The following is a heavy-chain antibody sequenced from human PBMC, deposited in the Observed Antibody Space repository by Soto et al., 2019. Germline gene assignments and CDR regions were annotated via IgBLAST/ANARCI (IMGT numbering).Heavy chain of an antibody. J-gene: IGHJ6*02. CDR3: ARAPTRKYYAFWSGFREHGMDV. CDR1: GYPFTSYG. D-gene: IGHD3-3*01. Sequence: SVKGTSRASGYPFTSYGSIWVRQAPGQGLEWMGWISAYNGNTNYAQKLQGRVTMTTDTSTSTAYMGLRSLRSDDTAVYYCARAPTRKYYAFWSGFREHGMDVWGRETTVTVSS. CDR2: ISAYNGNT. V-gene: IGHV1-18*01.